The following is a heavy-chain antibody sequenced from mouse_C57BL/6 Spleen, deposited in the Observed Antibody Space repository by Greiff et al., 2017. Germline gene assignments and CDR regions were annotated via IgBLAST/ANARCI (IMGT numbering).Heavy chain of an antibody. CDR2: ISSGGSYT. Sequence: DVQLVESGGDLVKPGGSLKLSCAASGFTFSSYGMSWVRQTPDKRLEWVATISSGGSYTYYPDSVKGRFTISRDNAKNTLYLQMSSLKSEDTAMYYCARRLRHLFDYWGQGTTLTVSS. D-gene: IGHD2-2*01. J-gene: IGHJ2*01. CDR3: ARRLRHLFDY. CDR1: GFTFSSYG. V-gene: IGHV5-6*01.